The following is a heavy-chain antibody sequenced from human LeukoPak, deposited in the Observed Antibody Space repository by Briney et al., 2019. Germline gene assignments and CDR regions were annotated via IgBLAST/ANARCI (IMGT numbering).Heavy chain of an antibody. CDR3: ASIVVAAAGRGYYYYGMDV. CDR2: IYPDDSET. D-gene: IGHD6-13*01. CDR1: GYRFTSYW. V-gene: IGHV5-51*01. Sequence: GESLKISCKASGYRFTSYWIGWVRQMSGRGLEWMGIIYPDDSETKYSPSFQGQVTISADKSISTTYVQWSSLKASDTAMYYCASIVVAAAGRGYYYYGMDVWGQGTTVTVSS. J-gene: IGHJ6*02.